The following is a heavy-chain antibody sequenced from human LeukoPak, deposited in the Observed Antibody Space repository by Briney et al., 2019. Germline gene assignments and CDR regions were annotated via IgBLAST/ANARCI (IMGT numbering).Heavy chain of an antibody. J-gene: IGHJ4*02. D-gene: IGHD2-15*01. CDR2: SYYSGST. Sequence: SETLSLTCTVSGGSISSYYWSWIRQPPGKGLEWIGYSYYSGSTYYNPSLKSRVTISVDTSKNQFSLKLSSVTAADTAVYYCAREGGGFDYWGQGTLVTVSS. CDR1: GGSISSYY. CDR3: AREGGGFDY. V-gene: IGHV4-59*01.